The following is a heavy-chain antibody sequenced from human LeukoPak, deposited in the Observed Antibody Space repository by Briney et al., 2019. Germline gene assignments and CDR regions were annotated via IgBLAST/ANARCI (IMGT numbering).Heavy chain of an antibody. D-gene: IGHD4-17*01. CDR1: GVSISSYY. V-gene: IGHV4-34*01. CDR3: ARGRPTVTTPYFDY. Sequence: SETLSLTCTVSGVSISSYYWSWIRQPPGKGLEWIGEIYHSGSTNYNPSLKSRVTISVDKSKNQFSLKLSSVTAADTAVYYCARGRPTVTTPYFDYWGQGTLVTVSS. J-gene: IGHJ4*02. CDR2: IYHSGST.